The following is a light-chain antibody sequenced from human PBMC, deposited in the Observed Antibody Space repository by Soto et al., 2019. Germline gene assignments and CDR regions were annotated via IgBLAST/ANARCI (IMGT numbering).Light chain of an antibody. CDR1: SSHIGSNT. CDR2: SNN. V-gene: IGLV1-44*01. CDR3: AAWDDSLNCRYD. J-gene: IGLJ1*01. Sequence: QSVLTQPPSASGTPGQRVTISCSGSSSHIGSNTVNWYQQLPGTAPKLLIYSNNQRPSGVPDRFSGSKSGTSASLAISGLQSEDDAYYYCAAWDDSLNCRYDFGTVTEVTVL.